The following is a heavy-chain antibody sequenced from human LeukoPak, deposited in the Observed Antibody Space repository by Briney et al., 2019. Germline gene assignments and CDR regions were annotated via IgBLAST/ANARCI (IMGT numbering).Heavy chain of an antibody. CDR1: GFTISYYT. CDR3: AKEGIPYFDSSGFYFFDY. D-gene: IGHD3-22*01. Sequence: PGGSLRLSCAGSGFTISYYTMHWVRQAPGKGLEWVATISYDGSNKYFADSVRGRFTISRDKAANTLFLQMSSLRAEDTAVYFCAKEGIPYFDSSGFYFFDYWGQEALVTVSS. J-gene: IGHJ4*02. V-gene: IGHV3-30-3*01. CDR2: ISYDGSNK.